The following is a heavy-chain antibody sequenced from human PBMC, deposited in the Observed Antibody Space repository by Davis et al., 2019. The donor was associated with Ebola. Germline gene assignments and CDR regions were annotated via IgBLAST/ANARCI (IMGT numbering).Heavy chain of an antibody. V-gene: IGHV4-59*08. J-gene: IGHJ4*02. CDR2: IYYSGST. CDR3: ARNLYNWNDYYFDY. Sequence: ESLKISCTASGFTFGDYAMSWIRQPPGKGLEWIGYIYYSGSTNYNPSLKSRVTISVDTSKNQFSLKLSSVTAADTAVYYCARNLYNWNDYYFDYWGQGTLVTVSS. D-gene: IGHD1-20*01. CDR1: GFTFGDYA.